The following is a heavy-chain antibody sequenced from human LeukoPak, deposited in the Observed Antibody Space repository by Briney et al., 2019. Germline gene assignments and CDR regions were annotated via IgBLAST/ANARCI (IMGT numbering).Heavy chain of an antibody. CDR3: ARESDSSSWYNPRYFDY. V-gene: IGHV3-23*01. CDR1: GFTFSSYG. CDR2: ISGSGGST. D-gene: IGHD6-13*01. J-gene: IGHJ4*02. Sequence: PGGSLRLSCAVSGFTFSSYGMTWVRQAPGKGLEWVSGISGSGGSTYYADSVKGRFTISRDNSKNTLYLQMNSLRAEDTAVYYCARESDSSSWYNPRYFDYWGQGTLVTVSS.